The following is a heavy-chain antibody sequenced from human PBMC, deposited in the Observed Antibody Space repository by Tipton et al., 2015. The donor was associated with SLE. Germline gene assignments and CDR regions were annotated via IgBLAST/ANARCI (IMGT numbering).Heavy chain of an antibody. Sequence: SLRLSCAASGFTFSSYSMNWVRQAPGKGLEWVSYISSSSSTIYYADSVKGRFTISRDNAKNSLYLQMNSLRAEDTAVYYCASIVVVPAATGDYWGQGTLVTVSS. CDR2: ISSSSSTI. CDR3: ASIVVVPAATGDY. V-gene: IGHV3-48*01. J-gene: IGHJ4*02. CDR1: GFTFSSYS. D-gene: IGHD2-2*01.